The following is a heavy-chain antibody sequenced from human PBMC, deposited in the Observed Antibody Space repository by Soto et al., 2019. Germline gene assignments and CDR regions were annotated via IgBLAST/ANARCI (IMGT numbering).Heavy chain of an antibody. D-gene: IGHD3-16*01. CDR3: AREGEIPYYYYGLYV. CDR2: ISGYDGHT. J-gene: IGHJ6*02. CDR1: GYTFTTYG. V-gene: IGHV1-18*01. Sequence: QVQLVQSGAEVRKPGASVKVSCKASGYTFTTYGISWVRQAPGQGREWMGWISGYDGHTKYAKKLQGRISMTTDTSTSTVYMDLRSLRSYDTAVYYCAREGEIPYYYYGLYVWGQGTTVTVSS.